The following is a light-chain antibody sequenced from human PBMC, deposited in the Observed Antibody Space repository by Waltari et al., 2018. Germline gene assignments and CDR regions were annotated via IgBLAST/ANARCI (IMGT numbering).Light chain of an antibody. J-gene: IGLJ2*01. CDR2: DVS. V-gene: IGLV2-14*03. CDR1: SRDVVSYNY. Sequence: QSALTQPASVSGSPGQSITITCTGTSRDVVSYNYVTRYQQHPGKAPKLIIYDVSNRPSGVSNRFSGSKSGNTASLTISGLQAEDEADYYCSSSTSSNTLAFGGGTKLTVL. CDR3: SSSTSSNTLA.